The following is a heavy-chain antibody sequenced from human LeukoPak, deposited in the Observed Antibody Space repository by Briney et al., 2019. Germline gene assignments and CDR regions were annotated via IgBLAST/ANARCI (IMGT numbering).Heavy chain of an antibody. CDR1: GGTFTSYG. V-gene: IGHV1-18*01. CDR2: ISAYNGNT. J-gene: IGHJ4*02. Sequence: ASVKVSCKASGGTFTSYGISWVRQAPGQGLEWMGWISAYNGNTNYAQKFQGRVTMTRDMSTSTVYMELSSLRSEDTAVYYCARGTVTTSHYWGQGTLVTVSS. CDR3: ARGTVTTSHY. D-gene: IGHD4-17*01.